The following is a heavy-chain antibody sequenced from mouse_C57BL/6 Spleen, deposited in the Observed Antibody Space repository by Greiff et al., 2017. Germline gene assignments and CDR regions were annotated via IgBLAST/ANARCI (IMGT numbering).Heavy chain of an antibody. CDR2: ISDGGSYT. CDR3: AREDDYYGFPFAY. J-gene: IGHJ3*01. D-gene: IGHD1-1*01. V-gene: IGHV5-4*01. CDR1: GFTFSSYA. Sequence: EVMLVESGGGLVKPGGSLTLSCAPSGFTFSSYAMSWVRQTPEKRLEWVATISDGGSYTYYPDNVKGRFTITSDNDKNNLYLQMSHLKSEDTAMYYCAREDDYYGFPFAYWGQGTLVTVSA.